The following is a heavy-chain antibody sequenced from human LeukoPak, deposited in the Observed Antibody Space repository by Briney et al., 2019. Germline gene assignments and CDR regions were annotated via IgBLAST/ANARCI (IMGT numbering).Heavy chain of an antibody. CDR1: GGTFSSYA. CDR2: IIPILGIA. D-gene: IGHD2-21*02. J-gene: IGHJ4*02. V-gene: IGHV1-69*04. CDR3: ARDKKAYCGGDCYSDFDY. Sequence: GASVKVSCTASGGTFSSYAISWVRQAPGQGLEWMGRIIPILGIANYAQKFQGRVTITADKSTSTAYMELSSLRSEDTAVYYCARDKKAYCGGDCYSDFDYWGQGTLVTVSS.